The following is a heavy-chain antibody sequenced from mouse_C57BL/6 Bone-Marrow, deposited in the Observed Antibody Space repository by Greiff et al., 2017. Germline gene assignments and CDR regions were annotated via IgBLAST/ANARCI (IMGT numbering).Heavy chain of an antibody. V-gene: IGHV1-26*01. CDR2: INPNNGGT. CDR3: AREIGKWLPAWVAY. J-gene: IGHJ3*01. Sequence: EVQLQQSGPELVKPGASVKISCKASGYTFTDYYMNWVKQSHGKSLEWIGDINPNNGGTSYNQKFKGKATLTVDKSSSTAYMELRSLTSEDSAVYYCAREIGKWLPAWVAYWGQGTLVTVSA. D-gene: IGHD2-2*01. CDR1: GYTFTDYY.